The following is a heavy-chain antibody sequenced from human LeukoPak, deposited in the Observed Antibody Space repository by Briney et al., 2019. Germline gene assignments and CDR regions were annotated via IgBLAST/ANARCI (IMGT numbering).Heavy chain of an antibody. V-gene: IGHV4-30-4*01. D-gene: IGHD3-3*01. CDR1: GGSISSGDYY. J-gene: IGHJ4*02. Sequence: SETLSLTCTVSGGSISSGDYYWSWIRQPPGKGLEWIGYIYYSGSTYYNPSLKSRVTISVDTSKNQFSLKLSSVTAADTAVYYCAREGASECGGKGLDYWGQGTLVTVSS. CDR2: IYYSGST. CDR3: AREGASECGGKGLDY.